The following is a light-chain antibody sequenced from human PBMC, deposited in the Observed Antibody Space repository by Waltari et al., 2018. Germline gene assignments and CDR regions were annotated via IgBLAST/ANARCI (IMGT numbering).Light chain of an antibody. CDR2: DVS. Sequence: QSALTQPPSVSGSPGQSVTISCTGISTDVGGYDRVSCYQQSPGPAPKLMISDVSNRPSGVPDRFSGSKSGNTASLTISGLQAEDEADYYCNLYAGSSTLGVFGGGTKLTVL. J-gene: IGLJ3*02. CDR1: STDVGGYDR. V-gene: IGLV2-18*01. CDR3: NLYAGSSTLGV.